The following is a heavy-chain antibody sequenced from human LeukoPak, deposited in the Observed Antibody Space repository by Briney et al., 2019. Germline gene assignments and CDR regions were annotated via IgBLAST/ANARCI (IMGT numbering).Heavy chain of an antibody. J-gene: IGHJ4*02. D-gene: IGHD7-27*01. CDR1: GGTFSSYA. CDR3: ARSTGDALDY. CDR2: IIPILGIA. V-gene: IGHV1-69*04. Sequence: SVKVSCKASGGTFSSYAISWVRQAPGQGLEWMGRIIPILGIANYAQKFQGRVTITTDESTSTAYMELSSLRSEDTAVYYCARSTGDALDYWGQGTLVTVSS.